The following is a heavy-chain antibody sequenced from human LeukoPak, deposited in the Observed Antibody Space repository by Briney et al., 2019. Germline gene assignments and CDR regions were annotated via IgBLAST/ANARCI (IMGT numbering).Heavy chain of an antibody. CDR3: AKDYYDFWTGGYHCYYGMDV. CDR2: TSYDGSNK. CDR1: GFTFSTDG. J-gene: IGHJ6*02. D-gene: IGHD3-3*01. Sequence: PGGSLRLSCAASGFTFSTDGMHWVRQAPGKGLEWVAVTSYDGSNKYYGDAVKGRFTISRDNSKNTLYLQMNSLRAEDTAVYYCAKDYYDFWTGGYHCYYGMDVWGQGTTVTVSS. V-gene: IGHV3-30*18.